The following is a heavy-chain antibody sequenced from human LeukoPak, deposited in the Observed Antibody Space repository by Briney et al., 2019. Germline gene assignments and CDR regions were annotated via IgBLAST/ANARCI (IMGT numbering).Heavy chain of an antibody. V-gene: IGHV3-74*03. Sequence: GGSLRLSCAASGFTFGNSWVRWVRHAPGKGLVWVALINAEGGTTSYADSVKGRFTISRDNARNTLSLQMNSLTIEDTAVYYCVVVVEPPDSDGFDVWGQGTMITVSS. J-gene: IGHJ3*01. CDR2: INAEGGTT. CDR3: VVVVEPPDSDGFDV. D-gene: IGHD1-14*01. CDR1: GFTFGNSW.